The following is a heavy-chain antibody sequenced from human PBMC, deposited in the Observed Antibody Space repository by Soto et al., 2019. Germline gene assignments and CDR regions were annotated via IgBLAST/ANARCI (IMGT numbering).Heavy chain of an antibody. D-gene: IGHD2-8*01. CDR1: GGSISSGDYY. CDR2: IYHSGST. CDR3: ARIIVLMVYAPGSRDYGMDV. Sequence: QVQLQESGPGLVKPSQTLSLTCTVSGGSISSGDYYWSWIRQPPGKGLEWIGYIYHSGSTNYNPSLKSRVTISVDKSKNQFSLKLSSVTAADTAVYYCARIIVLMVYAPGSRDYGMDVWGQGTTVTVSS. V-gene: IGHV4-30-4*01. J-gene: IGHJ6*02.